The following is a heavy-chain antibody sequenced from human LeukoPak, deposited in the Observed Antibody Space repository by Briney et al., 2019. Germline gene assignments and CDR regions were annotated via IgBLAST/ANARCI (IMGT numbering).Heavy chain of an antibody. Sequence: PSETLSLTCTVSGFSISSGYYWGWIRQPPGKGLEWIGSIYHSGSTYYNPSLKSRVTISVDTSKNQFSLKLSSVTAADTAVYYCASSRLTGLDYWGQGTLVTVSS. D-gene: IGHD3-9*01. CDR2: IYHSGST. CDR1: GFSISSGYY. V-gene: IGHV4-38-2*02. CDR3: ASSRLTGLDY. J-gene: IGHJ4*02.